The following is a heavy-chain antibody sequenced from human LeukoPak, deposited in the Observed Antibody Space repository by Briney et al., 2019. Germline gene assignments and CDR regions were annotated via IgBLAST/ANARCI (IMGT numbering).Heavy chain of an antibody. CDR2: INHNSGET. J-gene: IGHJ4*02. D-gene: IGHD6-19*01. V-gene: IGHV1-2*02. CDR1: GYIFTGYY. CDR3: ASFASGWYSNY. Sequence: GASVKVSCKAPGYIFTGYYMHWVRQAPGQGLEWMGWINHNSGETNYAQKFQGRIIMTRDTSITTAYMELSRLTSDDTAMYYCASFASGWYSNYWGQGTLVTVPA.